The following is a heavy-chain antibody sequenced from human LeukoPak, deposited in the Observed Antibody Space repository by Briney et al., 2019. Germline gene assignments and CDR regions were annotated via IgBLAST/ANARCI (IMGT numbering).Heavy chain of an antibody. V-gene: IGHV4-34*01. J-gene: IGHJ3*02. CDR1: GGSFSGYY. D-gene: IGHD3-22*01. CDR2: INHSGST. CDR3: ARGCSGYYYVYAFDI. Sequence: SETLSLTCAVYGGSFSGYYWSWIRQPPGKGLEWIGEINHSGSTNYNPSLKSRVTTSVDTSKNQFSLKLSSVTAADTAVYYCARGCSGYYYVYAFDIWGQGTMVTVPS.